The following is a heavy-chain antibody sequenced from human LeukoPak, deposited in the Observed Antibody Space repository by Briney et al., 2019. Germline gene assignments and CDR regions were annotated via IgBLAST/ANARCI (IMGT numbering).Heavy chain of an antibody. V-gene: IGHV4-59*08. CDR2: IYYSGST. J-gene: IGHJ4*02. Sequence: SETLSLTCTVSGDSISSYYWSWIRQPPGKGLEWMGYIYYSGSTNYNPSLKSRVTISVDTSKNQFSLRVSSVTAADTAVYYCARHLNNCGDDCYIFDYWGQGTLVTVSS. D-gene: IGHD2-21*01. CDR1: GDSISSYY. CDR3: ARHLNNCGDDCYIFDY.